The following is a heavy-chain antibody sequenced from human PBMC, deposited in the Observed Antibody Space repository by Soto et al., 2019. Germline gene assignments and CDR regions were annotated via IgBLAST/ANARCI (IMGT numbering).Heavy chain of an antibody. J-gene: IGHJ6*02. CDR3: ARDGYNYNSYYYYGMDV. CDR1: GYSFTSYW. CDR2: IYPGDSDT. Sequence: GESLKISCKGSGYSFTSYWIGWVRQMPGKGLEWMGIIYPGDSDTRYSPSFQGQVTISADKSISTAYLQWSSLKASDTAMYYCARDGYNYNSYYYYGMDVWGQGTTVTVSS. D-gene: IGHD5-12*01. V-gene: IGHV5-51*01.